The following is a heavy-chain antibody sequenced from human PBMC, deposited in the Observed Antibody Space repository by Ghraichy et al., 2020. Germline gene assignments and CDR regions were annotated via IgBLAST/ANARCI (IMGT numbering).Heavy chain of an antibody. D-gene: IGHD4-23*01. V-gene: IGHV3-33*01. CDR3: ARDKFFGGNRTFDY. Sequence: GESLNISCAASGFTFSSYGMHWVRQAPGKGLEWVAIIYYDGNNKFYIDSVKGRFTISRDNSKNTLYLQMNSLRAEDTAVYFCARDKFFGGNRTFDYWGQGTLVTVSS. CDR1: GFTFSSYG. CDR2: IYYDGNNK. J-gene: IGHJ4*02.